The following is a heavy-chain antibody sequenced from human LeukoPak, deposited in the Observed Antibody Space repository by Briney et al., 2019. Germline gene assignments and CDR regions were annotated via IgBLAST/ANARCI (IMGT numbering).Heavy chain of an antibody. V-gene: IGHV3-23*01. CDR3: AKFGSAYSGSGSYSPNDY. D-gene: IGHD3-10*01. CDR2: ISGSGDNT. CDR1: GFTFSTYV. J-gene: IGHJ4*02. Sequence: GGSLRLSCAASGFTFSTYVMTWVRQAPGKGLEWVSGISGSGDNTYYADSVKGRFTISRDNSKNTLYLQMNSLRAEDTAVYYCAKFGSAYSGSGSYSPNDYWGQGTLVTVSS.